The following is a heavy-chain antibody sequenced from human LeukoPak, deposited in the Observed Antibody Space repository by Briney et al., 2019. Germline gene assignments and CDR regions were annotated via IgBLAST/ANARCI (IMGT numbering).Heavy chain of an antibody. V-gene: IGHV3-74*01. CDR3: AKDHYWSIDY. CDR1: GFDFSSNW. J-gene: IGHJ4*02. CDR2: IKGDGIST. D-gene: IGHD3-3*01. Sequence: GGSLRLSCAASGFDFSSNWMHWVRHAPGQGLVWVSRIKGDGISTNYADSVKGRFTISRDIAKNTLYLQMNGLRAEDTGVYYCAKDHYWSIDYWGRGTLVTVSS.